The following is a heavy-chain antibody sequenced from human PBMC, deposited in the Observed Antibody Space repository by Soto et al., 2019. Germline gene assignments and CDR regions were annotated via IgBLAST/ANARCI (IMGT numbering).Heavy chain of an antibody. CDR3: LRYNYGYGLDY. V-gene: IGHV4-59*08. Sequence: SETLSLTCTVSGGSISSYHWSWIRQPPGKGLECIGYIYYSGSANYNPSLKSRVTISVDTSKNQFSLKLSSVTAADTAVYYCLRYNYGYGLDYWGQGTLVTVSS. D-gene: IGHD5-18*01. CDR1: GGSISSYH. J-gene: IGHJ4*02. CDR2: IYYSGSA.